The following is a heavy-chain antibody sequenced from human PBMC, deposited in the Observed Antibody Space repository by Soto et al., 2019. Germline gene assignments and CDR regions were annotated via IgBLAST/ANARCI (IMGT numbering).Heavy chain of an antibody. CDR3: ARTVGAAYYFDF. D-gene: IGHD1-26*01. CDR2: VWTSGRT. V-gene: IGHV4-4*07. J-gene: IGHJ4*02. CDR1: GGSMSRYY. Sequence: QVQLQESGPGLVKPSETLSLTCNVSGGSMSRYYWSWIRQPAGKGLEWIGRVWTSGRTNYNPSLKSRVTMSIDTSNNHCSLKLNSVTAADTAVYYRARTVGAAYYFDFWGQGTLVTVSS.